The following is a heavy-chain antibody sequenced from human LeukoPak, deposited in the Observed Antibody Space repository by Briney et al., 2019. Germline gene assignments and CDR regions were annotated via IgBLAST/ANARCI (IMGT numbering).Heavy chain of an antibody. CDR2: IGTDGSST. D-gene: IGHD2-2*01. J-gene: IGHJ4*02. CDR1: GFTFSSYW. CDR3: ARDRYCSSASCYGGDY. Sequence: GGSLRLSCVASGFTFSSYWMHWVRQAPGKGLVWVSRIGTDGSSTSYADSVKGRFTISRDSAKNTLYLQMNSLRAEDTAVYYCARDRYCSSASCYGGDYWGQGTLVTVSS. V-gene: IGHV3-74*01.